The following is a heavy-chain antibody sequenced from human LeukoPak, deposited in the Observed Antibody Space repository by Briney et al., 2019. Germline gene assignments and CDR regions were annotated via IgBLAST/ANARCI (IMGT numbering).Heavy chain of an antibody. J-gene: IGHJ4*02. CDR3: ARLDEVAKKFDY. D-gene: IGHD2-15*01. CDR1: GFTFSGSA. V-gene: IGHV3-73*01. CDR2: FRSKANSYAT. Sequence: GGPLSFSFAAPGFTFSGSAMPGVRQASGKGLKWVGRFRSKANSYATAYAASVRGRFTISRDDSKNTAYLEMNSLKTEDTAVYLCARLDEVAKKFDYWGQGALVTVSS.